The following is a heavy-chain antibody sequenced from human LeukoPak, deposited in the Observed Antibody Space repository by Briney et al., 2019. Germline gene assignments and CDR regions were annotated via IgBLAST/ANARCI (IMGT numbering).Heavy chain of an antibody. CDR1: GYIFTDYY. J-gene: IGHJ4*02. D-gene: IGHD3-3*01. CDR2: INPSGGST. CDR3: ANFRRAFDY. V-gene: IGHV1-46*01. Sequence: GASVKVSCKASGYIFTDYYMHWVRQAPGQELGWMGRINPSGGSTSYAQKFQGRVTMTRDTSTSTVYMELSSLRSEDTAVYYCANFRRAFDYWGQGTLVTVSS.